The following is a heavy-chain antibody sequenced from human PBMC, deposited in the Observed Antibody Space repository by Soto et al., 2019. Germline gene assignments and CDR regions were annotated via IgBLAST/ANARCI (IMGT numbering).Heavy chain of an antibody. CDR1: GFTFSSYG. Sequence: PGGSLRLSCAASGFTFSSYGMHWVRQAPGKGLEWVAVISYDGSNKYHADSVKGRFTISRDNSKNTLYLQMNSLRAEDTAVYYCAKGTTDLYYYYGMDVWGQGTTVTVSS. J-gene: IGHJ6*02. CDR2: ISYDGSNK. CDR3: AKGTTDLYYYYGMDV. V-gene: IGHV3-30*18. D-gene: IGHD1-1*01.